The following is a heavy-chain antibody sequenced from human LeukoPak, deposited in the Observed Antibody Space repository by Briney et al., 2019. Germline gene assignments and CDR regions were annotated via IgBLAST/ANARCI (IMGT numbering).Heavy chain of an antibody. J-gene: IGHJ4*02. D-gene: IGHD3-22*01. CDR3: ARATTYYYDSSGYYYFDY. Sequence: GGSLRLSCAASGFTVSSNYMSWVRQAPGKGLEWVSVIYSGGSTYYSDSVKGRFTISRDNPKNTLYLQMNSLRAEDTAVYYCARATTYYYDSSGYYYFDYWGQGTLVTVSS. V-gene: IGHV3-53*01. CDR2: IYSGGST. CDR1: GFTVSSNY.